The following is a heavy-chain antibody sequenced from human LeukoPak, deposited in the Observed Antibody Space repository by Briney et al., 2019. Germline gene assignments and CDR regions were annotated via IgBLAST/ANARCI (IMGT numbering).Heavy chain of an antibody. J-gene: IGHJ3*02. Sequence: SETLSLTCTVSGGSISSYYWTWIRQPPGKGLEWIGYIYYSGSTNYNPSLKSRVTISVDTSRNQFSLKLSSVTAADTAVYYCARHRFNYDYVWGSYLIDAFDIWGQGTMVTVSS. CDR1: GGSISSYY. CDR3: ARHRFNYDYVWGSYLIDAFDI. V-gene: IGHV4-59*08. D-gene: IGHD3-16*02. CDR2: IYYSGST.